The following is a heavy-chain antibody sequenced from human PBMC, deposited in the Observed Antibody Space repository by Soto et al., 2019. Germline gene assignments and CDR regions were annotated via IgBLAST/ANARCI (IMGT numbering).Heavy chain of an antibody. CDR1: GGSITSANW. CDR3: ARDRAPGYYYGMDV. V-gene: IGHV4-4*02. J-gene: IGHJ6*02. CDR2: IYYSGST. Sequence: SETLSLTCAVSGGSITSANWWTWVRQPPGGGLEWIGYIYYSGSTNYNPSLKSRVTISVDTSKNQFSLKLSSVTAADTAVYYCARDRAPGYYYGMDVWGQGTTVTVSS.